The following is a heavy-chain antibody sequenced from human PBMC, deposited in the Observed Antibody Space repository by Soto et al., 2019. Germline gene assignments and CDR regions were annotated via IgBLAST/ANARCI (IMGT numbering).Heavy chain of an antibody. CDR3: ATGDYYYDSSGYYYDYFDY. Sequence: SETLSLTCAVYGGSFSGYYWSWIRQPPGKGLEWIGEINHSGSTNYNPSLKSRVTISVDTSKNQFSLKLSSVTAADTAVYYCATGDYYYDSSGYYYDYFDYWGQGTLVTVSS. CDR1: GGSFSGYY. CDR2: INHSGST. J-gene: IGHJ4*02. V-gene: IGHV4-34*01. D-gene: IGHD3-22*01.